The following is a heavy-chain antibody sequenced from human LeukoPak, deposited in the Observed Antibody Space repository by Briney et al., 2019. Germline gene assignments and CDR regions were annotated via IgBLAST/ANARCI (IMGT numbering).Heavy chain of an antibody. CDR2: IYYSGST. Sequence: PSETLSLTCTVSGGSISSYYWGWIRQPPGKGLEWIGSIYYSGSTYYNPSLKSRVTISVDTSKNQFSLKLSSVTAADTAVYYCARVGIAVAGCFDYWGQGTLVTVSS. CDR3: ARVGIAVAGCFDY. J-gene: IGHJ4*02. CDR1: GGSISSYY. V-gene: IGHV4-39*07. D-gene: IGHD6-19*01.